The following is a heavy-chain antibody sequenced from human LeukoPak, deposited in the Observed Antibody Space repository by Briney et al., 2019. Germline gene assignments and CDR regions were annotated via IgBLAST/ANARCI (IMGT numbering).Heavy chain of an antibody. CDR2: ISYDGSNK. V-gene: IGHV3-30*03. Sequence: GGSLRLSCAASGFTFSSYGMHWVRQAPGKGLEWVAVISYDGSNKYYADSVKGRFTISRDNAKNSLYLQMNSLRDEDTAVHYCARDPSAGDNWGRGTLVTVSS. J-gene: IGHJ4*02. CDR3: ARDPSAGDN. CDR1: GFTFSSYG.